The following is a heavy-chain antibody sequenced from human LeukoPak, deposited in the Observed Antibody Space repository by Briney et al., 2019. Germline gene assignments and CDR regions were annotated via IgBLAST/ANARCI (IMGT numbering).Heavy chain of an antibody. CDR3: ARGRYYYDSSGYYRYYFDY. CDR2: INHSGST. V-gene: IGHV4-34*01. D-gene: IGHD3-22*01. CDR1: GGSFSGYY. J-gene: IGHJ4*02. Sequence: PSETLSLTCAVYGGSFSGYYWSWIRQPPGKGLEWIGEINHSGSTNYNPSLKSRVTISVDTSKNQFSLKLSSVTAADTAVYYCARGRYYYDSSGYYRYYFDYWGQGTLVTVSS.